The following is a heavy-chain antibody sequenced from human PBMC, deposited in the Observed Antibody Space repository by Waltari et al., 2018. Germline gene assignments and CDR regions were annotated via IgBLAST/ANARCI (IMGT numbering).Heavy chain of an antibody. Sequence: QVQLAQSGSELKKPGASVKISCKASGYHFTDYAINWVRQAPGQVLELMGWITTNTGNPTYAQGFTGRFVFSLDTSFSTAYLQITSLKTEDSAVYYCAREVVPPHTIVVNWFDPWGQGTLVTVSS. CDR2: ITTNTGNP. D-gene: IGHD2-2*01. V-gene: IGHV7-4-1*02. CDR3: AREVVPPHTIVVNWFDP. J-gene: IGHJ5*02. CDR1: GYHFTDYA.